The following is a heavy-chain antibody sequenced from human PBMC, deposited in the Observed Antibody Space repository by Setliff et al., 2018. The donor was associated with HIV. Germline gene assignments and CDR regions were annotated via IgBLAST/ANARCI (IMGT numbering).Heavy chain of an antibody. Sequence: GASVKVSCKASGFIFTNYGIHWVRQAPGHSLEGMGFINSGTGNTIYSQKFQGRVTFSRDTSASTAYMELSSLRSEDTAVYYCANSVTDASYWYFIHWGRGSPVTVSS. CDR3: ANSVTDASYWYFIH. CDR2: INSGTGNT. V-gene: IGHV1-3*01. J-gene: IGHJ2*01. D-gene: IGHD4-17*01. CDR1: GFIFTNYG.